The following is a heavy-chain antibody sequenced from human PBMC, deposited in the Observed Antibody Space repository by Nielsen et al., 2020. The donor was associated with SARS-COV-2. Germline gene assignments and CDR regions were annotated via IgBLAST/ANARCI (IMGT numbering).Heavy chain of an antibody. CDR3: AREYWRREYYDSSGYLYYFDY. V-gene: IGHV4-4*07. CDR2: IYTSGST. Sequence: SETLSLTCTVSGGSISSYYWSWIRQPAGKGLEWIGRIYTSGSTNYNPSLKSRVTMSVDTSKNQFSLKLSSVTAADTAVYYCAREYWRREYYDSSGYLYYFDYWGQGTLVTVSS. D-gene: IGHD3-22*01. CDR1: GGSISSYY. J-gene: IGHJ4*02.